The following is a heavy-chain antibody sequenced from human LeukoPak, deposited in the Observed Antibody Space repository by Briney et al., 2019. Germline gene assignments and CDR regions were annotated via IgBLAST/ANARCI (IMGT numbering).Heavy chain of an antibody. V-gene: IGHV3-30*18. J-gene: IGHJ4*02. CDR2: ISYDGSNK. CDR3: AKDRRRYSDYFDY. CDR1: GFTFSSYG. D-gene: IGHD2-21*01. Sequence: PGRSLRLSCAASGFTFSSYGMPWVRQAPGKGLEWVAVISYDGSNKYYADSVKGRFTISRDNSKNTLYLQMNSLRAEDTAVYYCAKDRRRYSDYFDYWGQGTLVTVSS.